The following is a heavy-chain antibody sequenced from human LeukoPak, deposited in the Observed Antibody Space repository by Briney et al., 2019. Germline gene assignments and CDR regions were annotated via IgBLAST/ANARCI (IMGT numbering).Heavy chain of an antibody. CDR3: AKDTTIVIAVALDY. D-gene: IGHD6-19*01. Sequence: PGASLRLSCAASGFTFSSYAMSWVRQAPGKGLEWVSAISGSGGSTYYADSVKGRFTNSRDNSKNTLYLQMNSLRAEDTAVYYCAKDTTIVIAVALDYWGQGTLVTVSS. V-gene: IGHV3-23*01. CDR1: GFTFSSYA. J-gene: IGHJ4*02. CDR2: ISGSGGST.